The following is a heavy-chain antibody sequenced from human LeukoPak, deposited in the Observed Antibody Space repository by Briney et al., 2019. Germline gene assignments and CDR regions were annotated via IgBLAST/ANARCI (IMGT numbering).Heavy chain of an antibody. J-gene: IGHJ4*02. D-gene: IGHD3-10*01. Sequence: SETLSLTCTVSGYSISSGYYWGWIRQPPGKGLEWIGSIYHSGSTYYNPSLKSRVTISVDTSKNQFSLKLSSVTAADTAVYYCARADVTMVRVDYWGQGTLVTVSS. CDR1: GYSISSGYY. CDR2: IYHSGST. V-gene: IGHV4-38-2*02. CDR3: ARADVTMVRVDY.